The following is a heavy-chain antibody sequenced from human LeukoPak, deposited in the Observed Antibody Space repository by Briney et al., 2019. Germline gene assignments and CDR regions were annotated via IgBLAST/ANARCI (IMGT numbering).Heavy chain of an antibody. V-gene: IGHV3-74*01. D-gene: IGHD1-1*01. CDR2: IHSDGSST. J-gene: IGHJ3*02. Sequence: GRSLRLSCAASGFTFSNYWMHWVRQAPGKGLVWVSRIHSDGSSTTSADSVKGRFTISRDNAENTLYLQMNSLRAEDTAVYFCARGNAHAFDIWGQGTMVTVSS. CDR1: GFTFSNYW. CDR3: ARGNAHAFDI.